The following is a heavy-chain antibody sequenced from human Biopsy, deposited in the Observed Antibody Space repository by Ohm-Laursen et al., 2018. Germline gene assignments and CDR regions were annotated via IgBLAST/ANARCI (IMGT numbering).Heavy chain of an antibody. J-gene: IGHJ2*01. D-gene: IGHD3-22*01. Sequence: TLPLTCTVSGDSISSYYWSWIRQPPGKGLQWIGYVYYTGSTDYNPSLQSRVTISVDTSKNHFSLRLRSVTPADTAIYYCARDRGYYSDRTVPGYFDLWGRGTLVTVSS. CDR1: GDSISSYY. CDR3: ARDRGYYSDRTVPGYFDL. V-gene: IGHV4-59*01. CDR2: VYYTGST.